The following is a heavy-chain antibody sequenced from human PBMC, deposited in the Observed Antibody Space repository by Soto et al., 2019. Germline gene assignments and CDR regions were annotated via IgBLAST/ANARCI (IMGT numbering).Heavy chain of an antibody. CDR1: GGSITRGGYY. J-gene: IGHJ5*02. CDR3: ARDPAP. V-gene: IGHV4-31*03. Sequence: QVQLQESGPGLVKPSETLSLTCTVSGGSITRGGYYWSWIRQHPGKGLEWIGYIYNSGTTYYNPSLKSRVNISVDPSKNPFSLKLTSVTAADTAVYYCARDPAPWGQGTLVTVS. CDR2: IYNSGTT.